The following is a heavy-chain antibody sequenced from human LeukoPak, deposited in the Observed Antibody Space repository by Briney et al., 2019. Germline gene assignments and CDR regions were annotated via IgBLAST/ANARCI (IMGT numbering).Heavy chain of an antibody. CDR2: IYYSGST. CDR3: ARNPGDRDAFDI. Sequence: PSETLSLTCTVSGGSISSYYWSWIREPPGKGLEWIGYIYYSGSTNYNPSLKSRVTISVDTSKNQFSLKLSSVTAADTAVYYCARNPGDRDAFDIWGQGTMVTVSS. V-gene: IGHV4-59*01. D-gene: IGHD7-27*01. CDR1: GGSISSYY. J-gene: IGHJ3*02.